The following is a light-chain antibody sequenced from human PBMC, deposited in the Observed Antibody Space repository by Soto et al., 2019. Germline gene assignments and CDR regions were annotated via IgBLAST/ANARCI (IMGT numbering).Light chain of an antibody. Sequence: EIVMTQSPATLSLSPGERATLSCRGSQSVSSNLAWYQQKPGQAPRLLIYGAYTRATGIPARFSGSGSGTEFTLTISSLQSEDFAVYYCQQYNNWPPITCGQGTRLEIK. CDR1: QSVSSN. CDR2: GAY. J-gene: IGKJ5*01. V-gene: IGKV3-15*01. CDR3: QQYNNWPPIT.